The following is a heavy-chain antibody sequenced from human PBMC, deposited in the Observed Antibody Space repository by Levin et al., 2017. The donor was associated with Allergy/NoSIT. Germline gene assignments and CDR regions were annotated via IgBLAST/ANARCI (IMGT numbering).Heavy chain of an antibody. CDR2: IYSDGRT. CDR3: ARDQFLHGSASGGWLDS. V-gene: IGHV3-53*01. Sequence: LSLTCAASGFTVSSNYMNWVRQAPGKGLEWVSVIYSDGRTFYADSVKGRVTIPRDNSKNTLYLQMNSLGVEDTAVYYCARDQFLHGSASGGWLDSWGQGTLVTVSS. D-gene: IGHD3-10*01. CDR1: GFTVSSNY. J-gene: IGHJ5*01.